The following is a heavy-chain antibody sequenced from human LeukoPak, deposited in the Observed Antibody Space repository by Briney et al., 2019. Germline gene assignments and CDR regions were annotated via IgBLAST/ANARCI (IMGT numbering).Heavy chain of an antibody. CDR1: GFTFSKAW. D-gene: IGHD1-26*01. Sequence: GGSLRLSCAASGFTFSKAWMSWVRQAPGKGLEWVGRIKSKTDGGTTDYAAPVKGRFTISRDDSKNTLYLQMNSLKTEDTAVYYCTTDGSRSSGSYVIGDAEYFQHWGQGTLVTVSS. CDR2: IKSKTDGGTT. V-gene: IGHV3-15*01. CDR3: TTDGSRSSGSYVIGDAEYFQH. J-gene: IGHJ1*01.